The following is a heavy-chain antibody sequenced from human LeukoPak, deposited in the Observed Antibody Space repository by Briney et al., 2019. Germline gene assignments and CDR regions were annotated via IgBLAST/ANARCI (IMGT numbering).Heavy chain of an antibody. V-gene: IGHV4-59*12. J-gene: IGHJ5*02. CDR2: VYYSGST. CDR1: GYSISDYY. D-gene: IGHD3-10*01. Sequence: SETLSLTCTVSGYSISDYYWTWIRQPPGKGLEWIGEVYYSGSTHYNPSLKSRVTISIDTSKNQFSLRLRSMTAADTAVYYCARELDGNGGWFDPRGQGTLVTVSS. CDR3: ARELDGNGGWFDP.